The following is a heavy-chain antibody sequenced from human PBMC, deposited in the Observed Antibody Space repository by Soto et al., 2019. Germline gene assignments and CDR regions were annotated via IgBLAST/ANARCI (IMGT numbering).Heavy chain of an antibody. D-gene: IGHD3-9*01. CDR3: ARDLISKGYFDWLLIPSDVRSELEP. J-gene: IGHJ5*02. V-gene: IGHV1-18*01. CDR2: ISAYNGNT. Sequence: ASVKVSCKASGYTFTSYGISWVRQAPGQGLEWMGWISAYNGNTNYAQKLQGRVTMTTDTSTSTAYMELRSLRSDDTAVYYCARDLISKGYFDWLLIPSDVRSELEPCGKGTLVTVSS. CDR1: GYTFTSYG.